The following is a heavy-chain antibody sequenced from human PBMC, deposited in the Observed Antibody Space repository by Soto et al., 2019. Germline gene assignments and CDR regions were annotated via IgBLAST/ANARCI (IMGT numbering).Heavy chain of an antibody. CDR3: ARGNHIVVVPAAKLFDP. D-gene: IGHD2-2*01. CDR2: INHSGST. V-gene: IGHV4-34*01. Sequence: SETLSLTCAVYGGSFSGYYWSWIRQPPGKGLEWIGEINHSGSTNYNPSLKSRVTISVDTSKNQFSLKLSSVTAADTAVHYCARGNHIVVVPAAKLFDPWGQGTLVTVSS. CDR1: GGSFSGYY. J-gene: IGHJ5*02.